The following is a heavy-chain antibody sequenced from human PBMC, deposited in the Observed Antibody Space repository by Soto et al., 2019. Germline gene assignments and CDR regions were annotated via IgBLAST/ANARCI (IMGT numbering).Heavy chain of an antibody. CDR2: ISHRGST. Sequence: QVQLQESGPGLVKASETLTLTCAVSGGSISSNWWSWVRQPPGKGLEWIGEISHRGSTNYNPSLKSRVAISVDKSINHFSLRLSSVTAADTAVYYCARNGGFYMEVWGKGTTVTVSS. V-gene: IGHV4-4*02. D-gene: IGHD3-16*01. CDR1: GGSISSNW. CDR3: ARNGGFYMEV. J-gene: IGHJ6*03.